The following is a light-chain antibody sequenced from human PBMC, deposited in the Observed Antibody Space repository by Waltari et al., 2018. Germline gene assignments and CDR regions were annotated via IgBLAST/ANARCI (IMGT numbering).Light chain of an antibody. CDR2: TNN. V-gene: IGLV1-44*01. CDR3: AAWDASLNGVV. CDR1: SSNIGRDM. Sequence: QSVLTQSPSASGTSGQRVTISCYGSSSNIGRDMVNWYRHLPGTAPKLLFYTNNQRPSAVPDRFSASKSGTSDSLAISRLQSEDEADYSCAAWDASLNGVVFGGGTKLSVL. J-gene: IGLJ2*01.